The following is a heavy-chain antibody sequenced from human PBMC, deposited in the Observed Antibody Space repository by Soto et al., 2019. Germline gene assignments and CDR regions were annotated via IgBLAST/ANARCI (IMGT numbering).Heavy chain of an antibody. CDR1: GYTLTSYY. CDR2: INPSGGST. D-gene: IGHD3-3*01. Sequence: ASVKVSCKASGYTLTSYYMHWVRQAPGQGLEWMGIINPSGGSTSYAQKFQGRDTMTRDTSTSTVYFELSSLSFEDTAVYYCARVALGPEAYYDFWSGYYTVDYWG. CDR3: ARVALGPEAYYDFWSGYYTVDY. V-gene: IGHV1-46*01. J-gene: IGHJ4*01.